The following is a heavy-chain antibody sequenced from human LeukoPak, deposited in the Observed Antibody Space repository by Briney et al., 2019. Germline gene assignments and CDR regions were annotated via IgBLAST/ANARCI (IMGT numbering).Heavy chain of an antibody. J-gene: IGHJ6*02. Sequence: SVKVSCKASGGTFSSYAISWVRQAPGQGLEWMGGIIPIFGTANYAQKFQGRVTITADESTNTAYMELSSLRSEDTAVYYCARPYSSWSYYYGMDVWGQGTTVTVSS. V-gene: IGHV1-69*13. CDR1: GGTFSSYA. CDR3: ARPYSSWSYYYGMDV. D-gene: IGHD6-6*01. CDR2: IIPIFGTA.